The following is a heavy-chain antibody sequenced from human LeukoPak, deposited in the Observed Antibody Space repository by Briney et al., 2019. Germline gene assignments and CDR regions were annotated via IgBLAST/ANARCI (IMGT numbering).Heavy chain of an antibody. J-gene: IGHJ4*02. V-gene: IGHV4-59*08. D-gene: IGHD1/OR15-1a*01. Sequence: PSETLSLTCTVSGGSISTYYWSWIRQPPGEGLEWIGYIYYSGSTNYNPSLKSRVTISVDTSKNQFSLKLTSVTVADTAVYYCARHEHGGFDYWGQGTLVTVSS. CDR2: IYYSGST. CDR3: ARHEHGGFDY. CDR1: GGSISTYY.